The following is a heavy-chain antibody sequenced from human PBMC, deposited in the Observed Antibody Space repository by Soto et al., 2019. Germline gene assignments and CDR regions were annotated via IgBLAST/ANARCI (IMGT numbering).Heavy chain of an antibody. J-gene: IGHJ3*02. D-gene: IGHD1-26*01. CDR2: INHSGST. CDR3: ARAKQSGSSSREDAFDI. Sequence: SETLSLTCAVYGGSFSGYYWSWIRQPPGKGLEWIGEINHSGSTNYTPSLKGRVTISVDTSKNQFSLKLISVTAADTAVYYCARAKQSGSSSREDAFDIWGQGTMVTVSS. CDR1: GGSFSGYY. V-gene: IGHV4-34*01.